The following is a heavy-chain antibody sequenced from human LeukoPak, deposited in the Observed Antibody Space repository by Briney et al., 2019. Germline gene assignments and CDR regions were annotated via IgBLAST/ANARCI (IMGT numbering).Heavy chain of an antibody. CDR1: GGSISSGSYY. D-gene: IGHD3-10*01. CDR3: ARPYNTALGEFDY. J-gene: IGHJ4*02. Sequence: PSETLSLTCTVSGGSISSGSYYWGWIRQPPGKGLEWIGSIYYSGSTYYNPSLKSRVTISVDTSKNQFSLKLSSVTAADTAVYYCARPYNTALGEFDYWGQGTLVTVSS. V-gene: IGHV4-39*01. CDR2: IYYSGST.